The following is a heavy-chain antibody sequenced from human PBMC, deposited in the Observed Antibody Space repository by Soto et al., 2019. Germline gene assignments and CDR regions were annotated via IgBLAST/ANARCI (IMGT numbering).Heavy chain of an antibody. J-gene: IGHJ5*02. CDR2: IYYSGST. Sequence: PSETRSLTGTVSGGSISSYYWSWIRQPPGKGLESIGYIYYSGSTNYNPSLRSQVTISVDTSKNHFSLKLSSVTAADTAVYYCARDRILFDPWGQGTLVTVS. V-gene: IGHV4-59*01. D-gene: IGHD3-3*02. CDR1: GGSISSYY. CDR3: ARDRILFDP.